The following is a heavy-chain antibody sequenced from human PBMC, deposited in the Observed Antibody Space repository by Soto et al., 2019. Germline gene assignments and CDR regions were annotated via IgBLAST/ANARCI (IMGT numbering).Heavy chain of an antibody. CDR2: IGCRGRDI. V-gene: IGHV3-33*01. CDR3: ARDQGGQSGNFIFDN. J-gene: IGHJ4*02. CDR1: GLSFRDYL. Sequence: GGSLRLSCTASGLSFRDYLMHWFRQPPGKGLGRVAGIGCRGRDISNGGSVKGRVTISMYNAKNTLYLGINRLRVEATAVYFCARDQGGQSGNFIFDNWGQGTLVTVSS. D-gene: IGHD1-26*01.